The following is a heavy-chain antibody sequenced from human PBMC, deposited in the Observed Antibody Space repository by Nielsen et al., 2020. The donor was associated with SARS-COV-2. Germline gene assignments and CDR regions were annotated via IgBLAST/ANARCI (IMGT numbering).Heavy chain of an antibody. CDR1: GLTFSDYY. CDR2: ITSSGSFT. D-gene: IGHD1-26*01. CDR3: AESMGATLWGEIDY. J-gene: IGHJ4*02. V-gene: IGHV3-11*03. Sequence: GESLKISCAASGLTFSDYYISWIRQAPGKGPEWVSYITSSGSFTNYVDSVRGRFTISRDNADNSVYLQMNTLRAEDTAVYYCAESMGATLWGEIDYWGQGTLVSVSS.